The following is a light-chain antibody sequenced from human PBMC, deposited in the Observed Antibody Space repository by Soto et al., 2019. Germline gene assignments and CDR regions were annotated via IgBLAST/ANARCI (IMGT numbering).Light chain of an antibody. CDR3: QQYGTSPRT. V-gene: IGKV3-20*01. CDR1: QSVSSSY. Sequence: ESVLTQSPVTLSFSPCEIATRSCSSSQSVSSSYLAWYQQKPGQSPRLLIYGASSRATGIPDRFSGRGSGTDFTLTISRLEPEDFAVYFCQQYGTSPRTFGQGTKVDIK. J-gene: IGKJ1*01. CDR2: GAS.